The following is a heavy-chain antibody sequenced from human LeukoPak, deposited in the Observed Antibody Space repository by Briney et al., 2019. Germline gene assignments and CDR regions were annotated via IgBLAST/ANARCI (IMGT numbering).Heavy chain of an antibody. CDR1: GFTFGDHS. V-gene: IGHV3-49*03. Sequence: GGSLRLSCTASGFTFGDHSVSWFRQAPGKGLEWVGFIRSKAYGGKAEYAASVKGRFTISRDDSKSVAYLQMDSLKTEDTAVYYCTREIRYFDWFQADYWGQGTLVTVSS. CDR3: TREIRYFDWFQADY. D-gene: IGHD3-9*01. CDR2: IRSKAYGGKA. J-gene: IGHJ4*02.